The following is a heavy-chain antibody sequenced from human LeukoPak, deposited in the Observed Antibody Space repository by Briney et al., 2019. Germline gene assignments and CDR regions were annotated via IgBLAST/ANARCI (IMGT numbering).Heavy chain of an antibody. D-gene: IGHD2-15*01. CDR2: IYPGDSDT. Sequence: GESLKISCKGSGYGFTSYWIGWVRQMPGKGLEWMGIIYPGDSDTRYSPSFQGQVTISADKSISTAYLQWSSLKASDTAMYYCARQGSGYCSGGSCYHWDYWGQGTLVTVSS. CDR1: GYGFTSYW. V-gene: IGHV5-51*01. CDR3: ARQGSGYCSGGSCYHWDY. J-gene: IGHJ4*02.